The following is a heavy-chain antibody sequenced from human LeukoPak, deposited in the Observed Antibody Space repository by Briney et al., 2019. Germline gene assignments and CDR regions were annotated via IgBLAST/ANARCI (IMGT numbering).Heavy chain of an antibody. CDR1: GFTFDNYA. V-gene: IGHV3-9*01. CDR3: AKDMNSYGSGSSYNPWGPFDS. J-gene: IGHJ4*02. D-gene: IGHD3-10*01. Sequence: GGSLRLSCAASGFTFDNYAMHWVRQAPGKGLEWVSGIAWNSGNTGFADSVKGRFTISRDNAGHSLYLQMNSLTPEDTAFYFCAKDMNSYGSGSSYNPWGPFDSWGQGTLVTVSS. CDR2: IAWNSGNT.